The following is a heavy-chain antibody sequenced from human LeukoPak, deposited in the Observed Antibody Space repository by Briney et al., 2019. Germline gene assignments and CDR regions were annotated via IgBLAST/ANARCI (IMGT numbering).Heavy chain of an antibody. J-gene: IGHJ6*03. Sequence: GGSLRLSRAASGFTFDDYAMHWVRQAPGKGLEWVSGISWNSGSIGYADSVKGRFTISRDNAKNSLYLQMNSLRAEDTALYYCAKTYCSGGSCYPYMDVWGKGTTVTISS. V-gene: IGHV3-9*01. D-gene: IGHD2-15*01. CDR3: AKTYCSGGSCYPYMDV. CDR1: GFTFDDYA. CDR2: ISWNSGSI.